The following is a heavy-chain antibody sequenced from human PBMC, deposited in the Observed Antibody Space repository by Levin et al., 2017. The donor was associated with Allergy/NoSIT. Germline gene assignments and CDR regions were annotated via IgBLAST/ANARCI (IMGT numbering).Heavy chain of an antibody. CDR2: IYSGGSI. Sequence: GGSLRLSCAASGLTVSSNYMNWVRQAPGKGLEWVSIIYSGGSIYYADSVKGRFTISRDNSKNTLYLQMNSLRAEDTAMYYCARDRGRATEAFDIWGQGTMVTVSS. CDR1: GLTVSSNY. D-gene: IGHD2-15*01. J-gene: IGHJ3*02. CDR3: ARDRGRATEAFDI. V-gene: IGHV3-53*01.